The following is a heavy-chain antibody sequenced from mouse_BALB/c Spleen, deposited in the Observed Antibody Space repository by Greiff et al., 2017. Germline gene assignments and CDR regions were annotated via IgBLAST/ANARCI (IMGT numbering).Heavy chain of an antibody. CDR3: ARDYYGSRDFDY. J-gene: IGHJ2*01. D-gene: IGHD1-1*01. CDR2: INPSNGRT. CDR1: GYTFTSYW. Sequence: VQLQQPGAELVKPGASVKLSCKASGYTFTSYWMHWVKQRPGQGLEWIGEINPSNGRTNYNEKFKSKATLTVDKSSSTAYMQLSSLTSEDSAVYYCARDYYGSRDFDYWGQGTTRTVSS. V-gene: IGHV1S81*02.